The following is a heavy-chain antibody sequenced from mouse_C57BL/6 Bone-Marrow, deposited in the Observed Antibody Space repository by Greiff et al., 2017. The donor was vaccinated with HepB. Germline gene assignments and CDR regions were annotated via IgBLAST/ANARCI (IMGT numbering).Heavy chain of an antibody. V-gene: IGHV2-2*01. CDR1: GFSLTSYG. D-gene: IGHD1-1*01. CDR3: AREGSSPYYYAMDY. J-gene: IGHJ4*01. Sequence: VMLVESGPGLVQPSQRLSITCTVSGFSLTSYGVHWVRQSPGKGLEWLGVIWSGGSTDYNAAFISRLSISKDNSKSQVFFKMNSLQADDTAIYYCAREGSSPYYYAMDYWGQGTSVTVSS. CDR2: IWSGGST.